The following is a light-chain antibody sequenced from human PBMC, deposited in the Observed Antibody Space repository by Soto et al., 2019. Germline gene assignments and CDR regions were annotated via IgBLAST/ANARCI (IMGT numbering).Light chain of an antibody. J-gene: IGKJ5*01. CDR2: DAS. CDR1: QSVSNF. V-gene: IGKV3-11*01. CDR3: QQRSDWFT. Sequence: EIVLTQSPATLSLSPVERATLSCRASQSVSNFLAWYQQKPGPAPRLLIYDASNRATGIPVRFSGSGSGTDFTLTISRLEPEDFGLYYCQQRSDWFTFGQGTRLEIK.